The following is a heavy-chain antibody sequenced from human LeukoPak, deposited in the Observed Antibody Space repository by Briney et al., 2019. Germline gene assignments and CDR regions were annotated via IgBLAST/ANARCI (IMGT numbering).Heavy chain of an antibody. CDR1: GGSISSGGYS. Sequence: SQTLSLTCAVSGGSISSGGYSWSWIRQPPGKGLEWIGYIYYSESTYYNPSLKSRVTISVDTSKNQFSLKLSSVTAADTAVYYCARVTRIVGATNWFDPWGQGTLVTVSS. V-gene: IGHV4-30-4*07. J-gene: IGHJ5*02. CDR2: IYYSEST. D-gene: IGHD1-26*01. CDR3: ARVTRIVGATNWFDP.